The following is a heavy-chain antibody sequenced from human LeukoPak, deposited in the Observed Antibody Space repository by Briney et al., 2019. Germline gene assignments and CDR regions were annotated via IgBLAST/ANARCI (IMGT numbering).Heavy chain of an antibody. CDR3: ARDRAVVYFDY. CDR1: GGSINSYH. D-gene: IGHD4-23*01. V-gene: IGHV4-59*01. CDR2: IYYSGST. J-gene: IGHJ4*02. Sequence: SETLSLTCTVSGGSINSYHWSWIRQPPGKGLEWIGYIYYSGSTNYNPSLKSRVTISVDTSKNQFSLKLSSVTAADTAVYYCARDRAVVYFDYWGQGTLVTVSS.